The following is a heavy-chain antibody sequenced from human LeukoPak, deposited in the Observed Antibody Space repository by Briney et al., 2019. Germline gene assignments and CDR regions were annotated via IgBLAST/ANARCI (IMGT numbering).Heavy chain of an antibody. CDR2: IIPILGIA. J-gene: IGHJ4*02. Sequence: SVNVSCKASGGTFSSYTISWVRQAPGQGLEWMGRIIPILGIANYAQNFQGRVPNTADQSTSTAHLEPDRQRSCDTAVYYCARDRGSSWPGGDYWGQGTLVTVSS. D-gene: IGHD6-13*01. CDR3: ARDRGSSWPGGDY. V-gene: IGHV1-69*04. CDR1: GGTFSSYT.